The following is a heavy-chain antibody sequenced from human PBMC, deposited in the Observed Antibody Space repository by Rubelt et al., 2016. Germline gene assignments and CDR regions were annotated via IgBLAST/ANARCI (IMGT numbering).Heavy chain of an antibody. V-gene: IGHV3-48*02. D-gene: IGHD7-27*01. CDR3: ARSWGNLYYFDH. Sequence: EVQLVESGGGLVKPGGSLRLSCAASGFNFGDYGMDWVRQAPGKGPEWVSYISSSSSIIYYADSVKGRFTISRDNAKNSLYLQMNSLRDEDTAVYYCARSWGNLYYFDHWGQGTLVTVSS. CDR1: GFNFGDYG. CDR2: ISSSSSII. J-gene: IGHJ4*02.